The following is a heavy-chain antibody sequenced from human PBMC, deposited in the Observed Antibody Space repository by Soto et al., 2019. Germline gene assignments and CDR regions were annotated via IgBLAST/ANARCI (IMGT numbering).Heavy chain of an antibody. J-gene: IGHJ6*03. Sequence: GGSLRLSCAASGFTFSSYGMHWVRQAPGKGLEWVAVISYDGSNKYYADSVKGRFTISRDNSKNTLYLQMNSLRAEDTAVYYCAKHGRVTTVTYCMDVWGKGTTVTVSS. V-gene: IGHV3-30*18. CDR2: ISYDGSNK. CDR1: GFTFSSYG. CDR3: AKHGRVTTVTYCMDV. D-gene: IGHD4-17*01.